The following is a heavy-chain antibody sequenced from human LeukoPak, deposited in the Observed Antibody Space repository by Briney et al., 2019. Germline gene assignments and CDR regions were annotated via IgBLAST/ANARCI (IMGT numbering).Heavy chain of an antibody. CDR3: ASGAAGTTSWFDP. V-gene: IGHV3-21*01. Sequence: GGSLRLSCAASGFTFSSYSMNWVRQAPGKGLEWVSSISSSSSYIYYADSVKGRFTISRDNAKNSLYLQMNSLRAEDTAVYYCASGAAGTTSWFDPWGQGTLVTVSS. CDR2: ISSSSSYI. J-gene: IGHJ5*02. D-gene: IGHD6-13*01. CDR1: GFTFSSYS.